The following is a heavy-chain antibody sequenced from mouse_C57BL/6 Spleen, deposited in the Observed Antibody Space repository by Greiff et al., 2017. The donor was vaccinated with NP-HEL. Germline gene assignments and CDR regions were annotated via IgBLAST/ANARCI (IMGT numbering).Heavy chain of an antibody. J-gene: IGHJ2*01. D-gene: IGHD1-1*01. V-gene: IGHV1-69*01. CDR1: GYTFTSYW. CDR2: IDPSDSYT. Sequence: QVQLQQPGAELVMPGASVKLSCKASGYTFTSYWMHWVKQRPGQGLEWIGEIDPSDSYTNYNQKFKGKSTLTVDKSSSTSYMPLSSLTSEDSAVYYCARWGTTVVADYWGQGTTLTVSS. CDR3: ARWGTTVVADY.